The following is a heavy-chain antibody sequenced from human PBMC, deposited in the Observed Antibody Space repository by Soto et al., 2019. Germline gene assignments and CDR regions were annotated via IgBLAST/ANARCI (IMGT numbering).Heavy chain of an antibody. CDR2: IYYSGST. V-gene: IGHV4-59*13. Sequence: QVQLQESGPGLVKPSETLSLTCTVSGGSISSYYWSWIGQPPGKGLEWIGYIYYSGSTNYNPSLKSRVTISVDTSKNQFSLKLSSVTAADTAVYYCARGGAARPGDYWGQGTLVTVSS. CDR1: GGSISSYY. D-gene: IGHD6-6*01. CDR3: ARGGAARPGDY. J-gene: IGHJ4*02.